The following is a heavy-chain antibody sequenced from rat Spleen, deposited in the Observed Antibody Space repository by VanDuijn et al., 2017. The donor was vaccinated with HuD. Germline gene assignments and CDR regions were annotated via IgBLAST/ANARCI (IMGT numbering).Heavy chain of an antibody. V-gene: IGHV5S13*01. CDR1: GFTFSNYG. CDR2: ISTGGGNT. D-gene: IGHD1-10*01. CDR3: VRHEALITTPFDY. Sequence: EVQLVESDGGLVQPGGSQKLSCAASGFTFSNYGMHWIRQAPTKGLEWVASISTGGGNTYYRDSVKGRFTISRDNAKSTLYLQMASLRSEDTATYDCVRHEALITTPFDYWGQGVMVTVSS. J-gene: IGHJ2*01.